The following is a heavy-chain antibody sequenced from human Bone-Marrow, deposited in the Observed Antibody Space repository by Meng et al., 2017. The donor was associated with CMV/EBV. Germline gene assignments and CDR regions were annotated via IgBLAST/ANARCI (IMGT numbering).Heavy chain of an antibody. Sequence: SQTLSLTCAISGDSVSSNSAAWNWIRQSPSRGLEWLGRTYYRSKWYNDYAISVKSRITINPDTSKNQFSLQLNSVTPEDTAVYYCARDYYDSGGYYYTEGYYHGLEVWGQGTTVTVSS. D-gene: IGHD3-22*01. J-gene: IGHJ6*02. V-gene: IGHV6-1*01. CDR2: TYYRSKWYN. CDR1: GDSVSSNSAA. CDR3: ARDYYDSGGYYYTEGYYHGLEV.